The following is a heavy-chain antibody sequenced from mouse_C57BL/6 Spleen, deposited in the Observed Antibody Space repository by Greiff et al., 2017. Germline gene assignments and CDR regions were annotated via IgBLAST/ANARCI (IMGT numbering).Heavy chain of an antibody. V-gene: IGHV1-5*01. D-gene: IGHD1-1*01. J-gene: IGHJ3*01. CDR1: GYTFTSYW. CDR3: ARADYGNGYGAWFAY. Sequence: VQLQQSGTVLARPGASVKMSCKTSGYTFTSYWMHWVKQRPGQGLEWIGAIYPGNSDTSYNQKFKGKAKLTAVTSAGTAYMELSSLTNEESAVDYCARADYGNGYGAWFAYWGQGTLVTVAA. CDR2: IYPGNSDT.